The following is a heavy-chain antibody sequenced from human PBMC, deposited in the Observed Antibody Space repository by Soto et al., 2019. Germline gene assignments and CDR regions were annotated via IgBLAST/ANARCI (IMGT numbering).Heavy chain of an antibody. V-gene: IGHV4-31*03. D-gene: IGHD6-13*01. CDR1: RGSISSGGYY. J-gene: IGHJ3*02. Sequence: SETLSLTCTVSRGSISSGGYYWSWIRQHPGKGLEWIGYIYYSGSTYYNPSLKRRVTISVDTSKNQFSLKLSSVTAADTAVYYCARGLAAGTYAFDIWGQGTMVTVSS. CDR3: ARGLAAGTYAFDI. CDR2: IYYSGST.